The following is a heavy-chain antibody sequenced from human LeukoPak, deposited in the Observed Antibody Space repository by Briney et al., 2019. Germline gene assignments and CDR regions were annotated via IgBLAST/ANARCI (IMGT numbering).Heavy chain of an antibody. D-gene: IGHD3-22*01. CDR2: ISGSGGST. Sequence: GGSLRLSCAASGFTFSSYAMSWVRQTPGKGLEWVSAISGSGGSTYYADSVKGRFTISRDNSKNTLYLQTNSLRAEDTAVYYCAKSTDQYYYDSSGYQDYWGQGTLVTVSS. CDR1: GFTFSSYA. V-gene: IGHV3-23*01. J-gene: IGHJ4*02. CDR3: AKSTDQYYYDSSGYQDY.